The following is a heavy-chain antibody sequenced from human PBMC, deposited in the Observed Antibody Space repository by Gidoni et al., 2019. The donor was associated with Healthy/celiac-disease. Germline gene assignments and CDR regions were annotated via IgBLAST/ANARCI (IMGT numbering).Heavy chain of an antibody. Sequence: QVQLVESGGGVVQPGRSLRLSCAASGFTFSSYAMHWVRQAPGKGLEWVAVISYEGSNKYYADSVKGRFTISRDNSKNTLYLQMNSLRAEDTAVYYCARDLAVTMVRGSYYGMDVWGQGTTVTVSS. D-gene: IGHD3-10*01. CDR3: ARDLAVTMVRGSYYGMDV. CDR2: ISYEGSNK. V-gene: IGHV3-30-3*01. CDR1: GFTFSSYA. J-gene: IGHJ6*02.